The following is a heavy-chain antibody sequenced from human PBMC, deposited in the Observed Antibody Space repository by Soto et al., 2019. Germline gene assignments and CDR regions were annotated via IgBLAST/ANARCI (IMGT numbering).Heavy chain of an antibody. D-gene: IGHD3-22*01. CDR2: IYGGGST. Sequence: PGGSLRLSCAASGFTVSSNYMSWVRQAPGKGLEWVSVIYGGGSTYYADSVKGRFTISRDNSKNTVYLQMNSLRAEDTAVYYCARADYYDSSGYYCAHWGQGTLVTVSS. J-gene: IGHJ4*02. CDR1: GFTVSSNY. V-gene: IGHV3-53*01. CDR3: ARADYYDSSGYYCAH.